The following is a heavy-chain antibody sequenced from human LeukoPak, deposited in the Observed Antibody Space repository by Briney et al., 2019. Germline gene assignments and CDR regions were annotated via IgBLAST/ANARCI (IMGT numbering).Heavy chain of an antibody. V-gene: IGHV4-34*01. D-gene: IGHD3-10*01. CDR1: GGSFSGYY. CDR3: ARHQGMVRGVIKGYYYMDV. Sequence: SETLALTCAVYGGSFSGYYWSWIRQPPGKGLEWIGEINHSGSTNYNPSLKSRVTISVDTSKNQFSLKLSSVTAADTAVYYCARHQGMVRGVIKGYYYMDVWGKGTTVTISS. CDR2: INHSGST. J-gene: IGHJ6*03.